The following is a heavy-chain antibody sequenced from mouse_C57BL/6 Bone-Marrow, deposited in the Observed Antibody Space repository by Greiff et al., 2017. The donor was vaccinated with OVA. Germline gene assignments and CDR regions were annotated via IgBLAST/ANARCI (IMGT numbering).Heavy chain of an antibody. D-gene: IGHD1-1*02. CDR2: LSDGGSYT. V-gene: IGHV5-4*03. J-gene: IGHJ1*03. CDR1: GFTFSSYA. Sequence: EVNLVESGGGLVKPGGSLKLSCAASGFTFSSYALSWVRQTPAKRLAWVAPLSDGGSYTYYPDNVKGRFTISRDNAKNNLYLQMSHLKSEDTAMYYCARGGWYWYFDVWGTGTTVTVSS. CDR3: ARGGWYWYFDV.